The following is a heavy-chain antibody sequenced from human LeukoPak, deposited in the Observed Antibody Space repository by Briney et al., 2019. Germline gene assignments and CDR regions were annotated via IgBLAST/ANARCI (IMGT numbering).Heavy chain of an antibody. Sequence: SETLSLTCTVSGGSISSYYWSWIRQPPGKGLEWIGYIYYSGSTNYNPSLKSRVTISVDTSKNQFSLMLTSVTAADTAVYYCARGVVITGLDYWGQGTLVTVSS. D-gene: IGHD3-3*01. V-gene: IGHV4-59*01. CDR3: ARGVVITGLDY. CDR1: GGSISSYY. J-gene: IGHJ4*02. CDR2: IYYSGST.